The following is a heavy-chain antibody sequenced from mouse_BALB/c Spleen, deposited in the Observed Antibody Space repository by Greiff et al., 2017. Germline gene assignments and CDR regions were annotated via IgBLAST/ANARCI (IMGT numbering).Heavy chain of an antibody. Sequence: QVQLQQSGAELAKPGASVKMSCKASGYTFTSYWMHWVKQRPGQGLEWIGYINPSTGYTEYNQKFKDKATLTADKSSSTAYMQLSSLTSEDSAVYYCARRRTGTGGFAYWGQGTLVTVSA. CDR3: ARRRTGTGGFAY. CDR1: GYTFTSYW. V-gene: IGHV1-7*01. J-gene: IGHJ3*01. CDR2: INPSTGYT. D-gene: IGHD4-1*01.